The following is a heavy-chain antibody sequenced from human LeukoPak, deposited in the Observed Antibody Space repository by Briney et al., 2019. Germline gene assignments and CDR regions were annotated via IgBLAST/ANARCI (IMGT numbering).Heavy chain of an antibody. D-gene: IGHD2-15*01. CDR3: VRSPACSSGTCYPNWFDP. J-gene: IGHJ5*02. V-gene: IGHV5-51*01. Sequence: GESLQISCKGSGYSFTNNWIGWVRQMPGKGLEWMGITYPGDSNTRYSPSFQGQVTISADKSISSAYLRWSSLKASDTAMYYCVRSPACSSGTCYPNWFDPWGQGTLVTVSS. CDR2: TYPGDSNT. CDR1: GYSFTNNW.